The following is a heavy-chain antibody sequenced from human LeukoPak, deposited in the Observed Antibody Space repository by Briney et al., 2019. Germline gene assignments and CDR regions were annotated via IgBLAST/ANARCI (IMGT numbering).Heavy chain of an antibody. CDR3: ARVDSSSIIAY. CDR2: IYSSGST. CDR1: GGSISSYH. D-gene: IGHD6-13*01. J-gene: IGHJ4*02. Sequence: SETLSLTCTVSGGSISSYHWSWIRQPAGKGLEWIGRIYSSGSTNYNPSLKSRVTMSVDTSKNQFSLKMSSVTAADTAVYYCARVDSSSIIAYWGQGTLVTVSS. V-gene: IGHV4-4*07.